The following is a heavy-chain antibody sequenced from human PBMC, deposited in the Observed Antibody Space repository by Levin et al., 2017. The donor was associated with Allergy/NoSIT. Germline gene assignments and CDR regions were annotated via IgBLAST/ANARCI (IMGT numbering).Heavy chain of an antibody. V-gene: IGHV4-59*08. CDR2: TPYSGST. CDR1: GGSISNNY. J-gene: IGHJ2*01. D-gene: IGHD2-15*01. CDR3: ARHLQGSCSGGSCYAYWYFDL. Sequence: PGGSLRLSCTVSGGSISNNYWSWIRQPPGKGLEWIGYTPYSGSTNYNPSLKSRVTISLDTSKNQFSLRLTSVTAVDPAVYFCARHLQGSCSGGSCYAYWYFDLWGRGTLVTVSS.